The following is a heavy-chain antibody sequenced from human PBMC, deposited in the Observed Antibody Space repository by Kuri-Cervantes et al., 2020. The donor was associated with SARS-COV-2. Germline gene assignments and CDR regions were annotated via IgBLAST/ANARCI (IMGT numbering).Heavy chain of an antibody. Sequence: SETLSLTCTVSGGSISSSSYYWGWIRQPPGKGLEWIGSIYYSGSTYYNPPLKSRVTISVDTSKNQFSLKLSSVTAADTAVYYCARGRNLGDFDYWGQGTLVTVSS. CDR3: ARGRNLGDFDY. J-gene: IGHJ4*02. CDR2: IYYSGST. V-gene: IGHV4-39*01. CDR1: GGSISSSSYY. D-gene: IGHD1-14*01.